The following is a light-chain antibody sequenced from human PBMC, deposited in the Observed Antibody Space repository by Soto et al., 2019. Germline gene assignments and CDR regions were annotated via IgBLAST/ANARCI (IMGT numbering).Light chain of an antibody. J-gene: IGKJ4*01. V-gene: IGKV3-15*01. Sequence: EIVMTQSPATLSVSPGERATLSCRASQSISSNFAWYQQRPGQAPRLLIYEASTSATGIPVRFSGSGSGTDFTLTVSSLQPDDFATYFCQQTKISPRPFGGGTKVEIK. CDR1: QSISSN. CDR2: EAS. CDR3: QQTKISPRP.